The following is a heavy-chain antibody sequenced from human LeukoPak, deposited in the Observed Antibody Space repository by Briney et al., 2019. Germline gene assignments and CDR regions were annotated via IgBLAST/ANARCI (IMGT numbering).Heavy chain of an antibody. CDR1: GGSISSHY. D-gene: IGHD6-19*01. J-gene: IGHJ4*02. CDR2: IYHSGST. CDR3: ARESAVAGTDDY. V-gene: IGHV4-59*11. Sequence: SETLSLTCTVSGGSISSHYWSWIRQPPGKGLEWIGSIYHSGSTYYNPSLKSRVTISVDTSKNQFSLKLSSVTAADTAVYYCARESAVAGTDDYWGQGTLVTVSS.